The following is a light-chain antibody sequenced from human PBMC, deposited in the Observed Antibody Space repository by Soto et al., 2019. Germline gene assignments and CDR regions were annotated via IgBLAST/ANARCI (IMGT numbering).Light chain of an antibody. CDR3: QQYNSYS. CDR2: AAS. V-gene: IGKV1-12*01. Sequence: DIQMTQSPSSVSASVGDRVIITCRASQGINRWLAWYQQKPGKAPRLLISAASRLQSGVPARFSGSGSGTEFTLTISSLQPDDFATYYCQQYNSYSFGQGTKVEMK. J-gene: IGKJ1*01. CDR1: QGINRW.